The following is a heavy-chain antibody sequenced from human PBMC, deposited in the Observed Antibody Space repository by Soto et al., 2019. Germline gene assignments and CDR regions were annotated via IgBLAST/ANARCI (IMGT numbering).Heavy chain of an antibody. J-gene: IGHJ3*02. Sequence: QLQLQESGSGLVKPSQTLSLTCAVSGGSISSGGYSWSWIRQPPGKGLEWIGYIYHSGSTYYNPSPKSRVTISVDRSKNQFSLKLSSVTAADTAVYYCAREGLRYFDWLDAFDIWGQGTMVTVSS. V-gene: IGHV4-30-2*01. CDR1: GGSISSGGYS. CDR2: IYHSGST. CDR3: AREGLRYFDWLDAFDI. D-gene: IGHD3-9*01.